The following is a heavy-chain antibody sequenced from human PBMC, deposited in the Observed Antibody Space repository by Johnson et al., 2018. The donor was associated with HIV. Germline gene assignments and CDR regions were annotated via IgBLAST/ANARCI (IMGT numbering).Heavy chain of an antibody. CDR2: IWYDGTNK. V-gene: IGHV3-33*06. Sequence: QVQLVESGGGVVQPGRSLRLSCAASGFTFSSYGMHWVRQAPGKGLEWVAVIWYDGTNKYYAESVKGRFTISRDNSKNTLYLQMNSLRAEDTAVYYCAKDIVRSGGMDAFDIWGQGTMVTVSS. CDR1: GFTFSSYG. J-gene: IGHJ3*02. CDR3: AKDIVRSGGMDAFDI. D-gene: IGHD2/OR15-2a*01.